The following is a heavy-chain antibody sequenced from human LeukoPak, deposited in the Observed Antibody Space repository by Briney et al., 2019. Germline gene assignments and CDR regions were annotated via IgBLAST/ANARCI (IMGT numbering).Heavy chain of an antibody. Sequence: SETLSLTCTVSGGSISSYYWSWIRQPPGKGLEWIGYISYSGNTSYNPSLKSRVTISVDTSKNQFSLKMTSVTAADTAMYYCARAGGDISSSQDLDYWGQGTLVTVSS. CDR2: ISYSGNT. D-gene: IGHD6-6*01. CDR3: ARAGGDISSSQDLDY. V-gene: IGHV4-59*01. CDR1: GGSISSYY. J-gene: IGHJ4*02.